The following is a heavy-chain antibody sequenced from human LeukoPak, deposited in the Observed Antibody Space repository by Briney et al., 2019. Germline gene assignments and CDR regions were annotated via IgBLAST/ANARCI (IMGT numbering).Heavy chain of an antibody. D-gene: IGHD4-17*01. CDR1: GGSISRYY. Sequence: PSETLSLTCTASGGSISRYYWSWIRQAAGKGLEWIGRMYTSGSSNYNPSLKSRLTMSVDTSKNQFSLKLSSVTAADTAVYYCARGNDYGDYVDYWGQGTLVTVSS. CDR3: ARGNDYGDYVDY. J-gene: IGHJ4*02. V-gene: IGHV4-4*07. CDR2: MYTSGSS.